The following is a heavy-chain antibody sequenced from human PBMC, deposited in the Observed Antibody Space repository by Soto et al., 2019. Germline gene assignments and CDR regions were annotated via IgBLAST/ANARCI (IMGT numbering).Heavy chain of an antibody. Sequence: QVQLVESGGGVVQPGRSLRLSCAASGFTFSAYGMHWGRQAPGKGLEWVALITFNGGEKYYADSFKGRFTISRDNSNDTLYLHMDSLRAEDTAMYYCARETDDSSAYKLDYWGQGTLVTVSS. CDR3: ARETDDSSAYKLDY. D-gene: IGHD3-22*01. V-gene: IGHV3-30*19. CDR1: GFTFSAYG. J-gene: IGHJ4*02. CDR2: ITFNGGEK.